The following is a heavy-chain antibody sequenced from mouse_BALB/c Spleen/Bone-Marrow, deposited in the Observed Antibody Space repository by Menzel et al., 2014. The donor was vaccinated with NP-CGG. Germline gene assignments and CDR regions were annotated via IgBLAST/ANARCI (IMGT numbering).Heavy chain of an antibody. CDR2: ISSGGSYT. V-gene: IGHV5-9-4*01. J-gene: IGHJ3*01. D-gene: IGHD2-1*01. Sequence: EVKLQESGGGLVKPGGSLKLSCAASGFTFSSYAMSWVRQSPEKRLEWVAEISSGGSYTYYPDTGTGRFTISRDNAKNTLYLEMSGLRSEATAMYSCARDGATMYDRAWFAYWGQGTLVTVSA. CDR1: GFTFSSYA. CDR3: ARDGATMYDRAWFAY.